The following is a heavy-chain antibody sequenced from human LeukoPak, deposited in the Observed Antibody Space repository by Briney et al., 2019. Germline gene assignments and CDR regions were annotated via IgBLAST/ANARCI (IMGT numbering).Heavy chain of an antibody. CDR1: GYAFTSYG. J-gene: IGHJ4*02. V-gene: IGHV1-18*01. D-gene: IGHD3-16*02. CDR3: ARGFLMITFGGVIVIPDY. CDR2: ISAYNGNT. Sequence: ASVKVSCKASGYAFTSYGISWVRQAPGQGLEWMGWISAYNGNTNYAQKLQGRVTMTTDTSTSTAYMELRSLRSDDTAVYYCARGFLMITFGGVIVIPDYWGQGTLVTVSS.